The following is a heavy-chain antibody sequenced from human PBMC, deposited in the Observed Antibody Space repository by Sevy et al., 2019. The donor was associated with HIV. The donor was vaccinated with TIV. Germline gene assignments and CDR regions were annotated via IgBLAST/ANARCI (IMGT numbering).Heavy chain of an antibody. Sequence: SETLSLTCTVSGGSISSSSYYWGWIRQPPGKGLEWIGSIYYSGSTYYNPSLKSRVTISVDTSKNQFSLKLSSVTAADTAVYYCARIAADYEGIHAFDIWGQGTMVTVSS. CDR3: ARIAADYEGIHAFDI. V-gene: IGHV4-39*01. D-gene: IGHD3-22*01. CDR2: IYYSGST. J-gene: IGHJ3*02. CDR1: GGSISSSSYY.